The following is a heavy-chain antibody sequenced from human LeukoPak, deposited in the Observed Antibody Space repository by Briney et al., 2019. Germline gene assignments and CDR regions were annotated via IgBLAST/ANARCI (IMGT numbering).Heavy chain of an antibody. Sequence: ASVKVSCKASGYTFTGYYMHWVRQAPGQGLEWMGWINPNSGGTNYAQKFQGRVTMTRDTSISTAYMELSRLRSDDTAVYYCARDPTVVVAATLDCWGQGTLVTVSS. CDR3: ARDPTVVVAATLDC. V-gene: IGHV1-2*02. CDR1: GYTFTGYY. CDR2: INPNSGGT. J-gene: IGHJ4*02. D-gene: IGHD2-15*01.